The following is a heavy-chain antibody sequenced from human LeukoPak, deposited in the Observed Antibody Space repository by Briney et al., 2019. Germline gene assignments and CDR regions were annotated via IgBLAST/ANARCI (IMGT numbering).Heavy chain of an antibody. D-gene: IGHD3-22*01. Sequence: GGSLRLSCAASGFTVSSNYMSWVRQAPGKGLEWVSVIYSGGSTYYADSVKGRFTISRDNSKNTLYLQMNSLRAEDTAVYYCAKKRITMIVVVSDFDYWGQGTLVTVSS. CDR2: IYSGGST. CDR3: AKKRITMIVVVSDFDY. V-gene: IGHV3-66*01. J-gene: IGHJ4*02. CDR1: GFTVSSNY.